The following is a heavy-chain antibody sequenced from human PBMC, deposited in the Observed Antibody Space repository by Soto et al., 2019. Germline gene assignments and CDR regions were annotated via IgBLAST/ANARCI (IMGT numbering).Heavy chain of an antibody. D-gene: IGHD3-3*01. Sequence: GGSLRLSCAASGFTFSSYAMSWVRQAPGKGLEWVSAISGSGGSTYYADSVKGRFTISRDNSKNTLYLQRNSLRAEDKAVYYCAKAEWITIFGVVPFDYWGQGTLVTVSS. CDR1: GFTFSSYA. J-gene: IGHJ4*02. CDR3: AKAEWITIFGVVPFDY. V-gene: IGHV3-23*01. CDR2: ISGSGGST.